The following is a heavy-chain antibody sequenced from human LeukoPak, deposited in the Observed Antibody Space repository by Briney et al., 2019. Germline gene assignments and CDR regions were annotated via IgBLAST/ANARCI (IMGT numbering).Heavy chain of an antibody. CDR2: IYYSGST. D-gene: IGHD3-3*01. J-gene: IGHJ4*02. CDR1: GGSISSYY. CDR3: ARGRFVLRFLEWLGNYFDY. Sequence: PSETLSLTCTVSGGSISSYYWSWIRQPPGKGLEWIGYIYYSGSTNYNPSLKSRVTISVDTSKNQFSLKLSSVTAADTAVYYCARGRFVLRFLEWLGNYFDYWGQGTLVTVSS. V-gene: IGHV4-59*01.